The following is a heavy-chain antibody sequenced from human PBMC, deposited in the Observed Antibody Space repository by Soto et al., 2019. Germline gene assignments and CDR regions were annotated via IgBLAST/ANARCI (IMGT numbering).Heavy chain of an antibody. CDR3: ARDVTRNYYDSSGHYYFDY. V-gene: IGHV1-18*04. CDR1: GYTFTNYG. J-gene: IGHJ4*02. Sequence: GASVKVSCKASGYTFTNYGVSWVRQAPGQGLEWMGWISGYNGNTNYAQNLQGGVSMTTDTSTSTAYMELRRLRPDDTAVYYCARDVTRNYYDSSGHYYFDYWGQGTLVTVSS. CDR2: ISGYNGNT. D-gene: IGHD3-22*01.